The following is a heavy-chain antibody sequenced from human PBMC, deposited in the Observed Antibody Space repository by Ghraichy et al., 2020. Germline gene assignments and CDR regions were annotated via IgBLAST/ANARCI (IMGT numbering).Heavy chain of an antibody. CDR2: INQDGSDD. J-gene: IGHJ3*01. CDR1: GFSFSSYW. V-gene: IGHV3-7*01. CDR3: ARGAGITDALDV. D-gene: IGHD6-25*01. Sequence: LSLTCAASGFSFSSYWMTWVRQAPVKGLEWVANINQDGSDDFCVDSLKGRFTISRDNGKDSLYLQINSLRVEDTAVYYCARGAGITDALDVWGHGTRVSVSS.